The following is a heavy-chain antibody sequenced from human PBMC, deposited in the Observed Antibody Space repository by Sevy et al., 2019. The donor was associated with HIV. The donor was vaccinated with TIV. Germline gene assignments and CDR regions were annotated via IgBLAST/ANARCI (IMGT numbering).Heavy chain of an antibody. J-gene: IGHJ5*02. CDR2: MYHSGST. Sequence: SETLSLTCAVSGDSISSGGYSWNWIRQPPGKGLEWIGYMYHSGSTYSNPSLKSRVTISVDTSKNQFSLRLNSVTAADTAVYYCARAPPVVVVPGAPSWFDPWGQGTLVTVSS. D-gene: IGHD2-2*01. CDR1: GDSISSGGYS. CDR3: ARAPPVVVVPGAPSWFDP. V-gene: IGHV4-30-2*01.